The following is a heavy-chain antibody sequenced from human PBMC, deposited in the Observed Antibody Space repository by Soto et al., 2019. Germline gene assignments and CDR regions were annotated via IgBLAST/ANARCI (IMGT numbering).Heavy chain of an antibody. V-gene: IGHV3-74*01. CDR3: ARVRFCTSGSCYFDY. D-gene: IGHD2-15*01. CDR1: GFTFSTYW. CDR2: INGDGSSI. J-gene: IGHJ4*02. Sequence: GGSLRLSCAASGFTFSTYWMHWVRQAPGKGLVWVSRINGDGSSISYADSVKGRFTISRDNAKNTLYLQMNSLRAEDTAVYYCARVRFCTSGSCYFDYWGQGTLVTVSS.